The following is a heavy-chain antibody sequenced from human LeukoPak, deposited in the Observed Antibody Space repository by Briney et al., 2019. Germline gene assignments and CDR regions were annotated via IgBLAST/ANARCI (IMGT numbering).Heavy chain of an antibody. CDR3: ANPSRTPYCSSTSCYGGAFDY. D-gene: IGHD2-2*01. CDR1: EFSFNNFA. Sequence: GGSLRLSCAASEFSFNNFAMYWVRQAPGKGLEWLAVISYDGSITYYADSVKGRFTISRDNPNNTLHLQMNSLRAEDTAVYYCANPSRTPYCSSTSCYGGAFDYWGQGTLVTVSS. CDR2: ISYDGSIT. J-gene: IGHJ4*02. V-gene: IGHV3-30-3*01.